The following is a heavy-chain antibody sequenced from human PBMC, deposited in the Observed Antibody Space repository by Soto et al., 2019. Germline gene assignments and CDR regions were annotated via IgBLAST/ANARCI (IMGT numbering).Heavy chain of an antibody. J-gene: IGHJ4*02. CDR3: ARHEVAVAQERGFDY. D-gene: IGHD6-19*01. CDR2: IYPGDSDT. CDR1: GYSFTSYW. V-gene: IGHV5-51*01. Sequence: PGESLKISCKGSGYSFTSYWIGWVRQMPGKGLEWMGIIYPGDSDTRYSPSFQGQVTISADKSISTAYLQWSSLKALDTAMYYCARHEVAVAQERGFDYWGQGTLVTVSS.